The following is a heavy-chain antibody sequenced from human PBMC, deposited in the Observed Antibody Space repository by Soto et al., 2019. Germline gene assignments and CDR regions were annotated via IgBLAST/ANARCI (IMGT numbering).Heavy chain of an antibody. CDR1: GFTFWSYA. CDR3: AKDSPPGGCYGSNQYWYFDL. J-gene: IGHJ2*01. Sequence: EVQLLESGGDLAQPGGSLRLSCAASGFTFWSYAMSWVRQAPGKGLEWVSGISATGGSTHYADSVKGRFTISRDNYKNNLLYLHMNSLRIDDTAVYFCAKDSPPGGCYGSNQYWYFDLWGRGTLVTVSS. CDR2: ISATGGST. D-gene: IGHD2-21*01. V-gene: IGHV3-23*01.